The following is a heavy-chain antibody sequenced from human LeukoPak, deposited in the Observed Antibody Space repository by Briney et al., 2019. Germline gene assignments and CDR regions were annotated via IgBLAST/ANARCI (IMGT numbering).Heavy chain of an antibody. J-gene: IGHJ6*03. CDR3: AKEYYGSGSYSYYYYYMDV. D-gene: IGHD3-10*01. V-gene: IGHV3-30*02. CDR1: GFTFSSYG. Sequence: PGGSLRLSCAASGFTFSSYGMHWVRQAPGKGLEWVAFIRYDGSNKYYADSVKGRFTISRDSSKNTLYLQMNSLRAEDTAVYYCAKEYYGSGSYSYYYYYMDVWGKGTTVTVSS. CDR2: IRYDGSNK.